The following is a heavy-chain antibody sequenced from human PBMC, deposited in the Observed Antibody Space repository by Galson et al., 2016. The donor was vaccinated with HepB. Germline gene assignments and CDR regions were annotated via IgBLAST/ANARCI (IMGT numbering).Heavy chain of an antibody. J-gene: IGHJ3*01. D-gene: IGHD3-3*01. CDR2: IYYIGST. CDR3: ARDNWSVLRAFDF. CDR1: GGSISHYY. V-gene: IGHV4-59*01. Sequence: ETLSLTCTVSGGSISHYYWNWIRQSPGKGPEWIGFIYYIGSTGYNPSLRSRVTISVDTSKNQFSLKLSSVTASDTAVYYCARDNWSVLRAFDFWGQGTMVAVSS.